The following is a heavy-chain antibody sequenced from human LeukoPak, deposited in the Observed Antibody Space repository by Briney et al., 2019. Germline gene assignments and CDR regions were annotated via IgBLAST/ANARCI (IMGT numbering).Heavy chain of an antibody. Sequence: ASVKVSCKASGYTFTGYYMHWVRQAPGQGLEWMGWINPNSGGTNYAQKFQGRVIMTRDTSISTAYMELSRLRSDDTAVYYCARDRLQKWELHNYYYYYMDVWGKGTTVTVSS. D-gene: IGHD1-26*01. CDR3: ARDRLQKWELHNYYYYYMDV. V-gene: IGHV1-2*02. CDR2: INPNSGGT. J-gene: IGHJ6*03. CDR1: GYTFTGYY.